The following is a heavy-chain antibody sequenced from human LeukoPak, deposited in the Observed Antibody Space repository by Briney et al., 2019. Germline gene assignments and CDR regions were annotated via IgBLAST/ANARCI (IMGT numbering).Heavy chain of an antibody. CDR2: IYYSGST. Sequence: SETLSLACTVSGGSISGYYWSWIRQPPGKGLEWIGYIYYSGSTKYNPSLKSRVTMSVDTSRNQFSLKLSSVTAADTAVYYCARGGLENGYHSNDGFDIWGQGTMVTVSS. V-gene: IGHV4-59*01. CDR1: GGSISGYY. CDR3: ARGGLENGYHSNDGFDI. J-gene: IGHJ3*02. D-gene: IGHD3-22*01.